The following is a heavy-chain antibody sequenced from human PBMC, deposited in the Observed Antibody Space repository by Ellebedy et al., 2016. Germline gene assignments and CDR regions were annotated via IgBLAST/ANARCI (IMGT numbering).Heavy chain of an antibody. CDR3: ASITIFGVVKYGMDV. Sequence: GGSLRLXXKGSGYSFTSYWISWVRQMPGKGLEWMGRIDPSDSYTNYSPSFQGHVTISADKSISTAYLQWSSLKASDTAMYYCASITIFGVVKYGMDVWGQGTTVTVSS. J-gene: IGHJ6*02. V-gene: IGHV5-10-1*01. CDR2: IDPSDSYT. D-gene: IGHD3-3*01. CDR1: GYSFTSYW.